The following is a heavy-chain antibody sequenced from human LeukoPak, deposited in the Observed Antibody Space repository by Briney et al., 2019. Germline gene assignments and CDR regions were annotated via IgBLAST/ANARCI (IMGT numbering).Heavy chain of an antibody. D-gene: IGHD6-19*01. CDR2: IYPGDSDT. J-gene: IGHJ4*02. CDR3: ARGWGQWLAFDY. V-gene: IGHV5-51*01. Sequence: HGESLKISCKGSGYTFTDYWIGWVRQMPGRGLEWMGIIYPGDSDTQYSPSFQGQVTISVDKSFYTAYLQWGSLKASDTAIYYCARGWGQWLAFDYWGQGTLVTVSP. CDR1: GYTFTDYW.